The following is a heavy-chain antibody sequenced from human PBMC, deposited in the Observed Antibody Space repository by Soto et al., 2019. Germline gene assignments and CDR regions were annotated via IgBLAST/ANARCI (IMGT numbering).Heavy chain of an antibody. Sequence: SETLSLTCTVSGASITSYYWSWIRQSPGKGLEWIGYIYDTGSTIYNPSLKRRLTISLDTSKNQFSLKLTSVTAADTAVYYCAGDIRTGSYRFDYWGQGTLVTVSS. CDR3: AGDIRTGSYRFDY. CDR2: IYDTGST. V-gene: IGHV4-59*08. CDR1: GASITSYY. J-gene: IGHJ4*02. D-gene: IGHD3-16*02.